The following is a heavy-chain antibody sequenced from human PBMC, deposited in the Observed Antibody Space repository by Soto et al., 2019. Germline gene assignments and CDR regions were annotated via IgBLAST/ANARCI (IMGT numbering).Heavy chain of an antibody. CDR1: GYTFTSYY. CDR3: ARGRTSPLGKYGGYVALDY. V-gene: IGHV1-46*03. J-gene: IGHJ4*02. D-gene: IGHD5-12*01. CDR2: INPSGGST. Sequence: QVQLVQSGAEVKKPGASVKVSCKASGYTFTSYYMHWVRQAPGQGLEWMGIINPSGGSTSYAQKFQGRVTMTRDTSTSTVYMELSSLRSEDTAVYYCARGRTSPLGKYGGYVALDYWGQGTLVTVSS.